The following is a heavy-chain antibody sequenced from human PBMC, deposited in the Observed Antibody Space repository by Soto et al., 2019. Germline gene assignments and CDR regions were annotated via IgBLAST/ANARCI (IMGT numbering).Heavy chain of an antibody. CDR2: IGGSSTTI. CDR3: AIDVAVGAYAHLAY. D-gene: IGHD1-26*01. V-gene: IGHV3-48*02. Sequence: PVVSLRLACAASGLAFSSYSMNWVGQAPGKGLEWLSYIGGSSTTIYYADSVKGRFTISRDNAKNSLYLQMNSLRDEDTAVYYYAIDVAVGAYAHLAYCAQGTSVTVSS. CDR1: GLAFSSYS. J-gene: IGHJ4*02.